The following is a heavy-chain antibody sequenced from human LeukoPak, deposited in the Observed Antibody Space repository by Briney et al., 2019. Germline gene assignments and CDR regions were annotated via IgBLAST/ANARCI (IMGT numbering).Heavy chain of an antibody. J-gene: IGHJ5*02. CDR2: IHYSGST. CDR1: GGSISGYY. Sequence: PSETLSLTCSVSGGSISGYYWSWIRQPPGQGLEWIGYIHYSGSTNYNPSLKGRVTISLDMSKNQFSLKLNSMTAADTAVYYCAREGQWLPDWFDPWGQGTLVTVSS. CDR3: AREGQWLPDWFDP. D-gene: IGHD6-19*01. V-gene: IGHV4-59*01.